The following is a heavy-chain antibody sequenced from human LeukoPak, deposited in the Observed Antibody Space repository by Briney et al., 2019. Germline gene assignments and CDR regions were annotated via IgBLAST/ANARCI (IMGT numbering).Heavy chain of an antibody. Sequence: GASVKVSCKASGYTFTSYYMHWVRQTPGQGLEWMGIINPSGGSTSYAQKFQGRVTMTRDMSTSTVYMELSSLRSEDTAVYYCARDLGYDFWSGYYRRDAFDIWGQGTVVTVSS. D-gene: IGHD3-3*01. CDR2: INPSGGST. V-gene: IGHV1-46*01. J-gene: IGHJ3*02. CDR3: ARDLGYDFWSGYYRRDAFDI. CDR1: GYTFTSYY.